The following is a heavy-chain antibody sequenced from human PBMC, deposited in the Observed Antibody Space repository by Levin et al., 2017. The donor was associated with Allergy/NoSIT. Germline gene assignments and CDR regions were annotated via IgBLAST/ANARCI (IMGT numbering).Heavy chain of an antibody. CDR3: AVNWGSHWWYGMDV. J-gene: IGHJ6*02. CDR2: TRNKANSYTT. Sequence: PGGSLRLSCAASGFTFSDHYMDWVRQAPGKGLEWVGRTRNKANSYTTEYAASVKGRFTISRDDSKNSLYLQMNSLKTEDTAVYYCAVNWGSHWWYGMDVWGQGTTVTVSS. D-gene: IGHD7-27*01. V-gene: IGHV3-72*01. CDR1: GFTFSDHY.